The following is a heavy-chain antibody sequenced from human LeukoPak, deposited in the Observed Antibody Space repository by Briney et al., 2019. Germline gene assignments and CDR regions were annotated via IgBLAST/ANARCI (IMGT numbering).Heavy chain of an antibody. D-gene: IGHD2-15*01. Sequence: AETLSLTCTVSGGCIRSYYWCWIRQPPGKGLDWVGDSDYSGCTTYNHSLDSRVTISVDTSKSQFSLKLTSVTAADTAVYYCARVGSGCSGYFDFWGQGALVTVSP. J-gene: IGHJ4*02. CDR3: ARVGSGCSGYFDF. CDR1: GGCIRSYY. V-gene: IGHV4-59*01. CDR2: SDYSGCT.